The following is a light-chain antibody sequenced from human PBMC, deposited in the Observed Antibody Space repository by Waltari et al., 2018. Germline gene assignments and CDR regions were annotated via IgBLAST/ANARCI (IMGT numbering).Light chain of an antibody. Sequence: QSALTQPASVSGSPGQSITISCTGSRSDVGRYDLVSWYQHHPDKAPQVIIFEDSKSPSRVSNRFAGSKPGNTASLTLSGLQAEDEADYYCCSYADSRTWVFGGGTKLTVL. V-gene: IGLV2-23*01. CDR1: RSDVGRYDL. J-gene: IGLJ3*02. CDR3: CSYADSRTWV. CDR2: EDS.